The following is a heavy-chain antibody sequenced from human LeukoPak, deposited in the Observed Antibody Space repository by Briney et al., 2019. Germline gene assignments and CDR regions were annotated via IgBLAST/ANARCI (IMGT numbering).Heavy chain of an antibody. V-gene: IGHV4-59*01. CDR1: GGSISSYY. CDR2: IYYSGST. J-gene: IGHJ4*02. Sequence: NTSETLSLTCTVSGGSISSYYWSWIRQPPGKGLEWIGYIYYSGSTNYNPSLESRVTISVDTSKNQFSLKLSSVTAADTAVYYCARGIAVAGPFDYWGQGTLVTVSS. D-gene: IGHD6-19*01. CDR3: ARGIAVAGPFDY.